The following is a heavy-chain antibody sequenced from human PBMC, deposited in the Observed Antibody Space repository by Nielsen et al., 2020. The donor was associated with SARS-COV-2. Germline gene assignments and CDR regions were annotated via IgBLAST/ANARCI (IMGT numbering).Heavy chain of an antibody. D-gene: IGHD6-19*01. J-gene: IGHJ5*02. Sequence: WIRQPPGKGLEWVSYISSSSSTIYYADSVKGRFTISRDNAKNSLYLQMNSLGAEDTAVYYCARDGFLAVAGSWFDPWGQGTLVTVSS. CDR3: ARDGFLAVAGSWFDP. V-gene: IGHV3-48*01. CDR2: ISSSSSTI.